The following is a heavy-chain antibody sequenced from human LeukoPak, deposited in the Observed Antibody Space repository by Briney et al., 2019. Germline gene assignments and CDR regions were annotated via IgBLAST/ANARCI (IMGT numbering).Heavy chain of an antibody. CDR1: GYTFTSYD. V-gene: IGHV1-8*03. D-gene: IGHD3-16*01. J-gene: IGHJ6*03. CDR2: MNPNSGNT. CDR3: ARDGGYYYYMDV. Sequence: ASVKVSCKASGYTFTSYDINWVRQATGQGLEWMGWMNPNSGNTGYAQKFQGRVTITRNTSISTAYMELSSLRSEDTAVYYCARDGGYYYYMDVWGKGTTVTISS.